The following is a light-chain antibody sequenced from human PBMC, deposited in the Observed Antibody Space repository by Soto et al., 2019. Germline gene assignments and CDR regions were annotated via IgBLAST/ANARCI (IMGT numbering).Light chain of an antibody. CDR3: MQAIDIPWT. CDR2: EVS. CDR1: QSLLHSDGKTY. Sequence: ILMTQTPLSLSIIPGQTASISCKSSQSLLHSDGKTYFYWYVQKAGQAPQPLIYEVSNRFSGVPERFSGSGSRKDFTLKISRVEADDVGIYYCMQAIDIPWTFGQGTKVDIK. V-gene: IGKV2-29*03. J-gene: IGKJ1*01.